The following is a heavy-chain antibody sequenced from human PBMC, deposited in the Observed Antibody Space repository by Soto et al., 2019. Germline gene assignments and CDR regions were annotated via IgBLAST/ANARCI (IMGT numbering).Heavy chain of an antibody. V-gene: IGHV1-18*04. CDR3: ARGGYYDSSGSRNYHYYGLKV. CDR2: VSPYDGKT. CDR1: AYTFSSYG. Sequence: QAQLMQSGAEVKRPGASVKVSCRSSAYTFSSYGITWVRQAPGQGLEWLGWVSPYDGKTNYAPSLQGRVYMSTDTSANTAYMELRSLRVDDTANYYCARGGYYDSSGSRNYHYYGLKVWGQGTTVTVS. D-gene: IGHD3-22*01. J-gene: IGHJ6*02.